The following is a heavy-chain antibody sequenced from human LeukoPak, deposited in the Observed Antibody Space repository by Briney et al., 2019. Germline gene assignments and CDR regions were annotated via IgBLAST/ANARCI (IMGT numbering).Heavy chain of an antibody. CDR1: GFTFSSYG. V-gene: IGHV3-30*03. CDR3: ARDTGEYYYDSSGYCDY. J-gene: IGHJ4*02. Sequence: PGGSLRLSCAASGFTFSSYGMHWVRQAPGKGLEWVAVISYDGSNKYYADSVKGRFTISRDNSKNTLYLQMNSLRAEDTAVYYCARDTGEYYYDSSGYCDYWGQGTLVTVSS. D-gene: IGHD3-22*01. CDR2: ISYDGSNK.